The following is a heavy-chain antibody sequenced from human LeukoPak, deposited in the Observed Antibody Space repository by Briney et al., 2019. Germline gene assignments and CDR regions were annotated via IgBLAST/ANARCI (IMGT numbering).Heavy chain of an antibody. J-gene: IGHJ4*02. V-gene: IGHV3-53*01. CDR1: GFTVSSNY. CDR2: IYSGGNT. Sequence: PGGSLRLSCAASGFTVSSNYMSWVRQAPGRGLEWVTVIYSGGNTYYADSVKGRFPVSRDNSKNTLYLQMNSLRAEDTAVYYCARAAYSYDRGADYWGQGTLVTVSS. D-gene: IGHD3-22*01. CDR3: ARAAYSYDRGADY.